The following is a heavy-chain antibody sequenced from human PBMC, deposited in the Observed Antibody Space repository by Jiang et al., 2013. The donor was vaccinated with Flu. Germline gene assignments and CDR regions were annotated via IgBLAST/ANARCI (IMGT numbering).Heavy chain of an antibody. J-gene: IGHJ5*02. CDR2: IYFTGRT. Sequence: GLVKPSETLSLTCTVSGDSVRSGSYYWTWIRQPPGKGLEWIGHIYFTGRTKYNPSPKSRVTISLDTSKNQFSLKLSSVTAADTAVYYCAREGDYGDCPLGWFDPWGQGTLVTVSS. D-gene: IGHD4-17*01. CDR3: AREGDYGDCPLGWFDP. V-gene: IGHV4-61*01. CDR1: GDSVRSGSYY.